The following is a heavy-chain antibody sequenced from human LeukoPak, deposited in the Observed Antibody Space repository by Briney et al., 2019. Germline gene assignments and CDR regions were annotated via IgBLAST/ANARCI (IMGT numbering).Heavy chain of an antibody. D-gene: IGHD3-22*01. J-gene: IGHJ4*02. CDR2: IKSKTDGGTT. V-gene: IGHV3-15*01. Sequence: GGSLRLSCAASGFTVSSNYMSWVRQAPGKGLEWVGRIKSKTDGGTTDYAAPVKGRFTISRDDSKNTLYLQMNSLKTEDTAVYSCTTNKFHYDSSGYYWNWGQGTLVTVSS. CDR1: GFTVSSNY. CDR3: TTNKFHYDSSGYYWN.